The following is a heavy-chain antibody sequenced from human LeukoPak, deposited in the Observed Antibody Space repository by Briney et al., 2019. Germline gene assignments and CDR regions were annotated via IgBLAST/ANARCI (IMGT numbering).Heavy chain of an antibody. J-gene: IGHJ4*02. Sequence: GGSLRLSCAASGFTVSSNYMSWVRQAPGRGLEWVSFIYSGGSTYNADSVKGRFTISRDNSKNTLYLQMNSLRAEDTAVYYCARASYSSGWYGGLDYWGQGTLVTVSS. CDR1: GFTVSSNY. V-gene: IGHV3-66*01. D-gene: IGHD6-19*01. CDR2: IYSGGST. CDR3: ARASYSSGWYGGLDY.